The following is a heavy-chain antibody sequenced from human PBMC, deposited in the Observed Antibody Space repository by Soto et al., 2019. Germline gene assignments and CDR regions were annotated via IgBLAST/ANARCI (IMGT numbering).Heavy chain of an antibody. J-gene: IGHJ6*04. CDR3: ARPFYDILTGTLYGMDV. CDR1: GFTFSSYG. V-gene: IGHV3-33*01. Sequence: GGSLRLSCAASGFTFSSYGMHWVRQAPGKGLEWVAVIWYDGSNKYYADSVKGRFTISRDNSKNTLYLQMNSLRAEDTAVYYCARPFYDILTGTLYGMDVWGKGTTVTVSS. D-gene: IGHD3-9*01. CDR2: IWYDGSNK.